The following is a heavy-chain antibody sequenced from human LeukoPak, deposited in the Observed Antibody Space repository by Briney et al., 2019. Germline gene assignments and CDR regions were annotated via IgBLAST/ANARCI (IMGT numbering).Heavy chain of an antibody. CDR3: ARAGRGQWLVDAFDI. D-gene: IGHD6-19*01. CDR1: GYTFTGYY. Sequence: WASVKVSCKASGYTFTGYYMHWVRQAPGQGLEWMGRIIPILGIANYAQKFQGRVTITADKSTSTAYMELSSLRSEDTAVYYCARAGRGQWLVDAFDIWGQGTMVTVSS. J-gene: IGHJ3*02. V-gene: IGHV1-69*04. CDR2: IIPILGIA.